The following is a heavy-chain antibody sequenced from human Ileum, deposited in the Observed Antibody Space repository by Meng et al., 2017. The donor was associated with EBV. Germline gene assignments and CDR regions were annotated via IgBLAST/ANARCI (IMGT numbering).Heavy chain of an antibody. CDR1: GGSTSSDNHY. J-gene: IGHJ3*02. D-gene: IGHD6-19*01. Sequence: QVQREAPAPGLWNPSQTLPLTCAVSGGSTSSDNHYWSWIRQPPGEGLEWIAYISHSGSAYYNPSLKSRATISVDTSKDQFSLKLTSVTAADTAVYYCAREVKVVADTDAFDIWGQGTMVTVSS. CDR3: AREVKVVADTDAFDI. V-gene: IGHV4-30-4*01. CDR2: ISHSGSA.